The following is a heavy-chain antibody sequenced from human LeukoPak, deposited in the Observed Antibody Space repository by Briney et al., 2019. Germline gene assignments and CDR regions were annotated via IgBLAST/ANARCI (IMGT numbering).Heavy chain of an antibody. CDR3: ARVSGYDSSGYD. CDR2: MNPNSGNT. D-gene: IGHD3-22*01. CDR1: GYTFTSYD. J-gene: IGHJ4*02. Sequence: ASVKVSCKASGYTFTSYDINWLRQATGQGLEWMGWMNPNSGNTGYAQKFQGRVTMTKNTSISTAYMELSSLRSEDTAVYYCARVSGYDSSGYDWGQGTLVTVSS. V-gene: IGHV1-8*01.